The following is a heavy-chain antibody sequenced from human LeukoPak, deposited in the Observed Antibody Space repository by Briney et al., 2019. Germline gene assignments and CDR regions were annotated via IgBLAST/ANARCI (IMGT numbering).Heavy chain of an antibody. D-gene: IGHD6-13*01. V-gene: IGHV3-30*18. Sequence: GGSLRLSCAASGFSFSIYGMHWVRQSPGKGREWVAVISFDGSIEYYADSVKGRFTISRDDSTNTLYLQMNSLRPEDTALYYCAKDLQHLVRTLSFDYWGQGTLVTVSS. CDR3: AKDLQHLVRTLSFDY. J-gene: IGHJ4*02. CDR2: ISFDGSIE. CDR1: GFSFSIYG.